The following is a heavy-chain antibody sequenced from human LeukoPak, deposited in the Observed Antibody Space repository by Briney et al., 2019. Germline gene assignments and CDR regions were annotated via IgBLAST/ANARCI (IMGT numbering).Heavy chain of an antibody. CDR3: ATNWNYRLDY. CDR2: IYYTGST. V-gene: IGHV4-59*12. CDR1: GGSISTYY. Sequence: SETLSLTCTVSGGSISTYYWSWIRQPPGKGLEWIAYIYYTGSTNYNPSLKSRVTISVDTSKNQFSLNLNSVTAADTAVYYCATNWNYRLDYWGQGTLVTVSS. J-gene: IGHJ4*02. D-gene: IGHD1-1*01.